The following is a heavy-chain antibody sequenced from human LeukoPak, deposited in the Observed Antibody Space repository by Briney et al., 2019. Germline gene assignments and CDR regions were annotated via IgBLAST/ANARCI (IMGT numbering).Heavy chain of an antibody. V-gene: IGHV3-23*01. CDR3: AKYRGNYGGNPHDY. J-gene: IGHJ4*02. Sequence: GGSLRLSCAASGFTFSSYAMSWVRQAPGKGLEWVSAISGSGGSTYYADSVKGRFTISRDNSKNTLYLQMNSLRAEDTAVYYCAKYRGNYGGNPHDYWGQGTLVTVSS. CDR2: ISGSGGST. D-gene: IGHD4-23*01. CDR1: GFTFSSYA.